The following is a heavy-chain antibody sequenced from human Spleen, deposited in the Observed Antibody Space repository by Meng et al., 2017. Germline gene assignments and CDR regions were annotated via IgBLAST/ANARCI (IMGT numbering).Heavy chain of an antibody. CDR3: ARDLVYDILTGYIDDAFDI. CDR2: ISAYNGNT. V-gene: IGHV1-18*01. CDR1: GATFSSFA. J-gene: IGHJ3*02. D-gene: IGHD3-9*01. Sequence: ASVKVSCKTSGATFSSFALNWVRQAPGQGLEWMGWISAYNGNTNYAQKLQGRVTMTTDTSTSTAYMELRSLRSDDTAVYYCARDLVYDILTGYIDDAFDIWGQGTMVTVSS.